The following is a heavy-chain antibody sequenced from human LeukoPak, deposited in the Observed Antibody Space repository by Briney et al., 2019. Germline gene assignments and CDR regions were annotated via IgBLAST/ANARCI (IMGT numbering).Heavy chain of an antibody. J-gene: IGHJ4*02. CDR1: GFTFSSYA. CDR2: ISGSGGST. CDR3: AKGGSYYALIGGFDY. V-gene: IGHV3-23*01. Sequence: GGSLRLSCAASGFTFSSYAMSWVRQAPGKGLEWVSAISGSGGSTYYADSVKGRFAISRDNSKNTLYLQMNSLRAEDTAVYYCAKGGSYYALIGGFDYWGQGTLVTVSS. D-gene: IGHD1-26*01.